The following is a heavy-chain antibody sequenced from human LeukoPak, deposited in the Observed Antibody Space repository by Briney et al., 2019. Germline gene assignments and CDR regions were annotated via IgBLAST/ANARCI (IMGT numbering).Heavy chain of an antibody. CDR3: ARDREGSGDSSGYWTVFDY. CDR1: GGSISSYY. Sequence: PSETLSLTCTVSGGSISSYYWSWIRQPAGKGLEWIGRIYSSGSTNYNPSLKSRVTMSVDTSKNQSSLKLSSVTAADTAVYYCARDREGSGDSSGYWTVFDYWGQGTLVTVSS. CDR2: IYSSGST. V-gene: IGHV4-4*07. D-gene: IGHD3-22*01. J-gene: IGHJ4*02.